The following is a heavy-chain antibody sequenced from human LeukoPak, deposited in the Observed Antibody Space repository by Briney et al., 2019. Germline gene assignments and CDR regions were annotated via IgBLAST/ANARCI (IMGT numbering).Heavy chain of an antibody. J-gene: IGHJ5*02. D-gene: IGHD3-22*01. V-gene: IGHV4-34*01. CDR2: INHSGST. CDR1: GGSFSGYY. Sequence: SETLSLTCAVYGGSFSGYYWSWIRQPPGKGLEWLGEINHSGSTNYNPSLKSRVTISVDTSKNQFSLKLSSVTAADTAVYYCARGITMIVVVPYNWFDPWGQGTLVTVSS. CDR3: ARGITMIVVVPYNWFDP.